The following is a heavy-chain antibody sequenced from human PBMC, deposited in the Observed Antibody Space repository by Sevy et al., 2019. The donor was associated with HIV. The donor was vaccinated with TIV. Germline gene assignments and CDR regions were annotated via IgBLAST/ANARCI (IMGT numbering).Heavy chain of an antibody. J-gene: IGHJ3*02. D-gene: IGHD3-22*01. CDR2: ISYDGSNK. CDR3: ATPMSPLTMIDAFDI. Sequence: GGSLRLSCTASGFTFSSYAMHWVRQAPGKGLEWVAVISYDGSNKYYADSVKGRFTISRDNSKNTLYLQMNSLRAEDTAVYYCATPMSPLTMIDAFDIWGQGTMVTVSS. CDR1: GFTFSSYA. V-gene: IGHV3-30-3*01.